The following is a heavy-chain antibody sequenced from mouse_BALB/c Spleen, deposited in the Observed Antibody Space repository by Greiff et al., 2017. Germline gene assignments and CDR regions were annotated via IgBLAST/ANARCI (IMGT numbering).Heavy chain of an antibody. CDR2: ISSGGSYT. CDR1: GFTFSSYG. Sequence: EVQRVESGGDLVKPGGSLKLSCAASGFTFSSYGMSWVRQTPDKRLEWVATISSGGSYTYYPDSVKGRFTISRDNAKNTLYLQMSSLKSEDTAMYYCARHDGWTTVVVKGYYAMDYWGQGTSVTVSS. CDR3: ARHDGWTTVVVKGYYAMDY. J-gene: IGHJ4*01. D-gene: IGHD1-1*01. V-gene: IGHV5-6*01.